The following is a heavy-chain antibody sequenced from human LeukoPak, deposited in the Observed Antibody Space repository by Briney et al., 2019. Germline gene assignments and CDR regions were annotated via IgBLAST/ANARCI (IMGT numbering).Heavy chain of an antibody. CDR3: ARQGRLYYYYGMDV. CDR2: INHSGST. CDR1: GGSFSGYY. Sequence: SETLSLTCAVYGGSFSGYYWSWIRQPPGKGLEWIGEINHSGSTYYNPSLKSRVTISVDTSKNQFSLKLSSVTAADTAAYYCARQGRLYYYYGMDVWGQGTTVTVSS. V-gene: IGHV4-34*01. J-gene: IGHJ6*02.